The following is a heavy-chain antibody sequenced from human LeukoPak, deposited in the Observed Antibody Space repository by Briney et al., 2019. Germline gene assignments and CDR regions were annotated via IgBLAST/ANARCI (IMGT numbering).Heavy chain of an antibody. V-gene: IGHV4-59*08. CDR3: ARLQLGYCTNGVCNWFDP. J-gene: IGHJ5*02. Sequence: PSETLSLTCAVYGGSFSGYYWSWIRQPPGKGLEWIGYIYYSGSTNYNPSLKSRVTISVDTSKNQFSLKLSSVTAADTAVYYCARLQLGYCTNGVCNWFDPWGQGTLVTVSS. CDR2: IYYSGST. D-gene: IGHD2-8*01. CDR1: GGSFSGYY.